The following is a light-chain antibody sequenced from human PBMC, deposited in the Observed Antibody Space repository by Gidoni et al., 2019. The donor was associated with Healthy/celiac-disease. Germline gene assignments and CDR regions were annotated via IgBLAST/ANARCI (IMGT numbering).Light chain of an antibody. CDR2: AAA. CDR1: QGIGSY. V-gene: IGKV1-8*01. CDR3: QQYYSYPLLT. Sequence: ALRLTQSTSSFSASTGDRVTITCRASQGIGSYLALYQQKPGKAPTLLIYAAATLQSGVPSRFSGSGSATAFTLTISCLQSEDFATDYCQQYYSYPLLTFGGGTKVEIK. J-gene: IGKJ4*01.